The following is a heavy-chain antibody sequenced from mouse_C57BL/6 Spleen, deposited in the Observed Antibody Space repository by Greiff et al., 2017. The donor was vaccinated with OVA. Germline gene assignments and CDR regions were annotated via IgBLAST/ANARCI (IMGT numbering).Heavy chain of an antibody. CDR2: INPSSGYT. CDR3: ARSPLTTVVALDY. J-gene: IGHJ2*01. Sequence: VQLVESGAELAKPGASVKLSCKASGYTFTSYWMHWVKQRPGQGLEWIGYINPSSGYTKYNQKFKDKATLTADKSSSTAYMQLSSLTYEDSAVYYCARSPLTTVVALDYWGQGTTLTVSS. V-gene: IGHV1-7*01. CDR1: GYTFTSYW. D-gene: IGHD1-1*01.